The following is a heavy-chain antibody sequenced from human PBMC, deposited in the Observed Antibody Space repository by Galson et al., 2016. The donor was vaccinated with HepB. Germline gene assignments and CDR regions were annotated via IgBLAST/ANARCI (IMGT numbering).Heavy chain of an antibody. CDR3: ARHGGYQLLFDY. V-gene: IGHV4-39*01. CDR1: GGAIRGSNYY. J-gene: IGHJ4*02. Sequence: LSLTCTVSGGAIRGSNYYWGWIRQPPGKGLEWIGSIHYSGSTYDNPSLKSRLTMSVDTSKNQFSLKLSSVTATDTAVYYCARHGGYQLLFDYWGQGTLVTVSS. CDR2: IHYSGST. D-gene: IGHD2-2*01.